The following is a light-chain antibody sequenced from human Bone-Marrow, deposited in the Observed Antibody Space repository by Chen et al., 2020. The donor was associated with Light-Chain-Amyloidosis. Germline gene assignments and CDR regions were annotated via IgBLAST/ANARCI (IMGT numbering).Light chain of an antibody. J-gene: IGKJ5*01. CDR3: QQVNSYSIT. Sequence: AIQLTQSPSSLSASVGDRVTITCRARQGISSALAWYQQKPGKAPKLLIYDASSLESGVPSRFSGRGSGTDFTLTISSLQPEDFATYYCQQVNSYSITFGQGTRLEIK. V-gene: IGKV1-13*02. CDR1: QGISSA. CDR2: DAS.